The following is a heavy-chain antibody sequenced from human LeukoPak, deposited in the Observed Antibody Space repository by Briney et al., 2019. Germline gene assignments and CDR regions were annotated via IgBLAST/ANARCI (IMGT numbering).Heavy chain of an antibody. V-gene: IGHV4-59*01. CDR3: ARGGYYDSSGYCPDY. CDR1: GGSISSYY. J-gene: IGHJ4*02. Sequence: SETLSLTCTVSGGSISSYYWSWIRQPPGKGLEWIGYIYYSGSTNYNPSLKSRVTISVDTSKNQFSLKLSSVTAADTAVYYCARGGYYDSSGYCPDYWGQGTLVTVSS. D-gene: IGHD3-22*01. CDR2: IYYSGST.